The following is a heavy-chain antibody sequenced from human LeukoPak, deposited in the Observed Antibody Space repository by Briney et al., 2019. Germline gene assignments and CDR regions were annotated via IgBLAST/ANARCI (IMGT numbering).Heavy chain of an antibody. D-gene: IGHD2-2*01. Sequence: ASVKVSCKASGGTFSSYAISWVRQAPGQGLEWMGWINPNSGGTNYAQKFQGRVTMTRDTSISTAYMELSRLRSDDTAVYYCARVGYCSSTSCYRRINFDYWGQGTLVTVSS. V-gene: IGHV1-2*02. CDR1: GGTFSSYA. CDR2: INPNSGGT. J-gene: IGHJ4*02. CDR3: ARVGYCSSTSCYRRINFDY.